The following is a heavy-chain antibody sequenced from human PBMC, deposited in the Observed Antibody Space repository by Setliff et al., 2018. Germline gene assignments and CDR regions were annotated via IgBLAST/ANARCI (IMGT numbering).Heavy chain of an antibody. CDR1: GGSISSGSYY. D-gene: IGHD6-25*01. CDR2: IHYSGST. Sequence: SETLSLTCTVSGGSISSGSYYWGWIRQPPRKGLEWIGSIHYSGSTYYNPSLKSRVTISVDTSNKSFSLNLFSVTAADTAVYYCVGRDFSGGDSWGHGTLVTVSS. J-gene: IGHJ5*01. CDR3: VGRDFSGGDS. V-gene: IGHV4-39*02.